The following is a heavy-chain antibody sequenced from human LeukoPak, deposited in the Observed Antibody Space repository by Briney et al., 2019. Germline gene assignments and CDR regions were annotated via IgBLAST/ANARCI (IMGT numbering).Heavy chain of an antibody. J-gene: IGHJ4*02. V-gene: IGHV3-23*01. CDR2: ISGSGGST. CDR1: GFPFSSYA. D-gene: IGHD3-3*01. Sequence: GGTLRLSCVASGFPFSSYAMSWVRQAPGKGLEWVSAISGSGGSTYYADSVKGRFTISRDNSKNTLYLQMNSLRAEDTAVYYCAKVGRRSGYRNYFDYWGQGTLVTVSS. CDR3: AKVGRRSGYRNYFDY.